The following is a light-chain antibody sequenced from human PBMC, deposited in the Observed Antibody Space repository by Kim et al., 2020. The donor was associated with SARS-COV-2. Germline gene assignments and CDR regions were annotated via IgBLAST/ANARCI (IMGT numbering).Light chain of an antibody. CDR1: KLGDKY. Sequence: VSVSPGQTASITCSGDKLGDKYACWYQQKPGQSPVLVIYQNSKRPSGIPERFSGSNSENIATLTISGTQAMDEADYYCQAWDSSVVFGGGTQLTVL. CDR3: QAWDSSVV. J-gene: IGLJ2*01. V-gene: IGLV3-1*01. CDR2: QNS.